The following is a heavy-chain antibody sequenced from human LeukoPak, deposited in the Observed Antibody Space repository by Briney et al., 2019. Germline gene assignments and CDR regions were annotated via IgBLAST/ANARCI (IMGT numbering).Heavy chain of an antibody. D-gene: IGHD6-19*01. CDR2: ISCYNRDT. Sequence: ASVKVSCKASVYTFNKYGISWVRQAPGQGLEWMGWISCYNRDTRYAQKFQGRVTMTTDTSTSTVHMELRSLRSDDTAFYYCARDPSNSSGYRVYHDYWGQGALVTVSS. CDR3: ARDPSNSSGYRVYHDY. J-gene: IGHJ4*02. V-gene: IGHV1-18*01. CDR1: VYTFNKYG.